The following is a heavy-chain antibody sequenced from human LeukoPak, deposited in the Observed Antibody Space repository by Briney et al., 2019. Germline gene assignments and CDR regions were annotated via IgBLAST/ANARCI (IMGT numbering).Heavy chain of an antibody. J-gene: IGHJ4*02. D-gene: IGHD6-19*01. Sequence: PGGSLRLSCAASGFTFSRFSMSWVRQAPGKGLEWVANIKEDGSEKYYVDSVKGRFTISRDNAKNSLYLQMSSLRAEDTAVYYCARADKWLADYWGQGTLVTVSS. CDR1: GFTFSRFS. CDR3: ARADKWLADY. V-gene: IGHV3-7*01. CDR2: IKEDGSEK.